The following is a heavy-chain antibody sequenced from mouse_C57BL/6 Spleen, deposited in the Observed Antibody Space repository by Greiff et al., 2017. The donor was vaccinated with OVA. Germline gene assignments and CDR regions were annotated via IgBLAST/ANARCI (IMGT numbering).Heavy chain of an antibody. D-gene: IGHD2-3*01. V-gene: IGHV1-19*01. J-gene: IGHJ3*01. CDR3: ARDDGYYGLFAY. Sequence: VQLQQSGPVLVKPGASVKMSCKASGYTFTDYYMNWVKQSHGKSLEWIGVINPYNGGTSYNQKFKGKATLTVDKSSSTAYMELNSLTSEDSAVYYCARDDGYYGLFAYWGQGTLVTVSA. CDR2: INPYNGGT. CDR1: GYTFTDYY.